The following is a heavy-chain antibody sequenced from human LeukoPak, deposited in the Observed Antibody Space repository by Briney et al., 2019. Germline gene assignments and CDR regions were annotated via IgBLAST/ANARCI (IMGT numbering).Heavy chain of an antibody. J-gene: IGHJ4*02. D-gene: IGHD4-23*01. CDR3: ARDYGGNPRGFDY. CDR2: INPNSGGT. Sequence: ASVKVSCKASGYTFTSYYMHWVRQAPGQGLEWMGWINPNSGGTNYAQKLQGRVTMTTDTSTSTAYMELRSLRSDDTAVYYCARDYGGNPRGFDYWGQGTLVTVSS. CDR1: GYTFTSYY. V-gene: IGHV1-2*02.